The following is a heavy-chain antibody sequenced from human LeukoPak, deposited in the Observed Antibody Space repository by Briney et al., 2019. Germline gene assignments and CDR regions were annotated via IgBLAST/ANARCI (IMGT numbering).Heavy chain of an antibody. D-gene: IGHD2-15*01. CDR1: GGSISSYY. V-gene: IGHV4-4*09. CDR3: ARGRRYYCSGGSCNWFDP. J-gene: IGHJ5*02. Sequence: PSETLSLTCTVSGGSISSYYWSWIRQPPGKGLEWIGYIYTSGSTNYNPSLKSRVTISVDTSKNQFSLKLSSVTAADTAVYYCARGRRYYCSGGSCNWFDPWGQGTLVTVSS. CDR2: IYTSGST.